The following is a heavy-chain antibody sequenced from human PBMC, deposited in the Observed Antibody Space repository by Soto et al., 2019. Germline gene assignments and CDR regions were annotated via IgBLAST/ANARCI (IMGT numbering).Heavy chain of an antibody. CDR1: GFTFSSYS. J-gene: IGHJ5*02. V-gene: IGHV3-21*04. CDR2: ISSSSSYI. Sequence: GGSLRLSCAASGFTFSSYSMNWVRQAPGKGLEWVSSISSSSSYIYYADSVKGRFTISRDNAKNSLYLQMNSLRAEDTAVYYCASGKPGYCISTSCYIGVRPHGLSYDPWGQGTLVTVSS. CDR3: ASGKPGYCISTSCYIGVRPHGLSYDP. D-gene: IGHD2-2*02.